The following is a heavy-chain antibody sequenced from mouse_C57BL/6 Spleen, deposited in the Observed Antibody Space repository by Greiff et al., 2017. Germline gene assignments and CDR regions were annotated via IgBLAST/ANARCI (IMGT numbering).Heavy chain of an antibody. Sequence: QVQLQQPGPELVRPGSSVKLSCKASGYTFTSYWMHWVKQRPIQGLEWIGNIDPSDSETHYNQKFKDKATLTVDKSSITAYMQLRSLPTEDAAVYYCGRREAYGPFDYWGQGTTLTVSS. CDR3: GRREAYGPFDY. J-gene: IGHJ2*01. V-gene: IGHV1-52*01. D-gene: IGHD1-1*01. CDR1: GYTFTSYW. CDR2: IDPSDSET.